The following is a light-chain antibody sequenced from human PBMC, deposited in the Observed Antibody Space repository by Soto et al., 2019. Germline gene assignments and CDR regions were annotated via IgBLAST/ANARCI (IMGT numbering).Light chain of an antibody. J-gene: IGKJ4*01. CDR3: QQYDSYSPLT. Sequence: DIQMTQSPSTLSATVGDRVTMTCRASQSISKWLAWYPQKPGTAPKLLIYDASNLESGAPSRFSGSGSGTEFTLTIRSLQPDDFATYYCQQYDSYSPLTFGGGAKVDI. V-gene: IGKV1-5*01. CDR2: DAS. CDR1: QSISKW.